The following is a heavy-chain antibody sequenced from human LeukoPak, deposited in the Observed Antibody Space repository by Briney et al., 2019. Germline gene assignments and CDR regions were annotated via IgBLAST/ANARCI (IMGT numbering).Heavy chain of an antibody. V-gene: IGHV1-24*01. D-gene: IGHD3-3*01. CDR3: ATTDSARSITIFGVVINGMDV. CDR2: FDPEDGET. Sequence: ASVKVSCKVSGYTLTELSMHWVRQAPGKGLEGMGGFDPEDGETIYAQKFQGRVTMTEDTSTDTAYMELSSLRSEDTAVYYCATTDSARSITIFGVVINGMDVWGQGTTVTVSS. CDR1: GYTLTELS. J-gene: IGHJ6*02.